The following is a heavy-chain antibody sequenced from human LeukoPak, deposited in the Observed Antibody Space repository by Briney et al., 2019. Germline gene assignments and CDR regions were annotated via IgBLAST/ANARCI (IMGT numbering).Heavy chain of an antibody. CDR1: GGSISSYY. Sequence: SETLSLTCTVSGGSISSYYWSWIRQPPGEGLEWIGYIYYSGSTNYNPSLKSRVTISVDTSKNQFSLKLSSVTAADTAVYYCARGFGYSSSWYGYWGQGTLVTVSS. CDR2: IYYSGST. D-gene: IGHD6-13*01. CDR3: ARGFGYSSSWYGY. J-gene: IGHJ4*02. V-gene: IGHV4-59*01.